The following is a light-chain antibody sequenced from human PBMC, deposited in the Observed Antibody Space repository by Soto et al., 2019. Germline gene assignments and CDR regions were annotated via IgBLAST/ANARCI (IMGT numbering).Light chain of an antibody. J-gene: IGKJ1*01. V-gene: IGKV1-5*01. CDR2: DAS. CDR1: QSIRSW. CDR3: QQYDSFSKT. Sequence: DIQMTQSPSTLSASVGDRVTITCRASQSIRSWLAWYQQKPGKAPQLLIYDASNLESGVPSRFSGSGSGTEFTLTISSLQPDEFATYYCQQYDSFSKTFGRGTKVEVK.